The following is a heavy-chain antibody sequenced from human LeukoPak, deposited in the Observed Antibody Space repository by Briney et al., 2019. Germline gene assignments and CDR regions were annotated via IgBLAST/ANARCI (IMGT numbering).Heavy chain of an antibody. CDR3: AGGDGGPYN. CDR1: GYSLSSGYY. Sequence: SETLSLACSVSGYSLSSGYYWGWIRQPPGKGREWIGNIFHTGGTYCNPSVKSRVTISVDTSKNQFSLNLNSVTAADPAAYNSAGGDGGPYNWGQGTLGTVSS. CDR2: IFHTGGT. V-gene: IGHV4-38-2*02. J-gene: IGHJ4*02. D-gene: IGHD5-24*01.